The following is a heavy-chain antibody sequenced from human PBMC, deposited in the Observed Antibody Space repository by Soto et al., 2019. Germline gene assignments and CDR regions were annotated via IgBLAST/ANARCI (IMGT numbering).Heavy chain of an antibody. D-gene: IGHD2-2*02. CDR2: IGLTSVDT. CDR1: GFTFTDYY. V-gene: IGHV3-11*05. Sequence: GGSLRLSCATSGFTFTDYYMTWIRQAPGKGPEWISYIGLTSVDTNYADSVKGRFTISRDNAKNSVYLQMSSLRAEDTAIYYCVRDSYTRGSYLAWFGPWGQGTQVTVSS. J-gene: IGHJ5*02. CDR3: VRDSYTRGSYLAWFGP.